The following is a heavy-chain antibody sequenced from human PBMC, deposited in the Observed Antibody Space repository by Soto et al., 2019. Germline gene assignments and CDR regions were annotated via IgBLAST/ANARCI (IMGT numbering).Heavy chain of an antibody. V-gene: IGHV4-34*01. CDR3: ARGSGIVALPGELEDVNYDY. CDR2: INESGST. CDR1: GQSFSGHS. J-gene: IGHJ4*02. Sequence: QVQLQQWGAGLVKPSETLSLSCAVYGQSFSGHSWAWIRQSPGKGLEWIGEINESGSTYYNPSLKSRVTILADTSKNQFSLKLSSVSAADTAVYFCARGSGIVALPGELEDVNYDYWGQGTLVNVSS. D-gene: IGHD1-1*01.